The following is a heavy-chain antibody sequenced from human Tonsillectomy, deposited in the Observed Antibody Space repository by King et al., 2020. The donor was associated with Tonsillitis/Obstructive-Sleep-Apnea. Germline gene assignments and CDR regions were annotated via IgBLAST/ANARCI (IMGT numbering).Heavy chain of an antibody. CDR2: ISGSGDST. CDR1: GFTFSSYA. CDR3: AKLNGIVVVPAAIDY. D-gene: IGHD2-2*01. V-gene: IGHV3-23*04. Sequence: VRLVESGGGLVQPGKSLRLSCAASGFTFSSYAMSWVRQAPGKGLEWVSTISGSGDSTYYADSVKGRFTISRDNSKNTLFLQMNSLRADDTALYYCAKLNGIVVVPAAIDYWGQGTLVTVSS. J-gene: IGHJ4*02.